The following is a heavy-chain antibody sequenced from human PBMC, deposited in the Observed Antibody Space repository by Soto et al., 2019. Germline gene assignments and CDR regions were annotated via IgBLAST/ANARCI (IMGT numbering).Heavy chain of an antibody. CDR2: ISAFNGNT. D-gene: IGHD1-26*01. CDR3: AQVKWEQQGGFDY. J-gene: IGHJ4*02. V-gene: IGHV1-18*01. Sequence: QVQLVQSGAEVKKPGASVKVSCKASGYTFINYGISWVRQAPGQGLEWMGWISAFNGNTNYAQKLQGRVTMTTNTPTSQAYRELRSLRSDDTAVYYCAQVKWEQQGGFDYWGQGTLVTVSS. CDR1: GYTFINYG.